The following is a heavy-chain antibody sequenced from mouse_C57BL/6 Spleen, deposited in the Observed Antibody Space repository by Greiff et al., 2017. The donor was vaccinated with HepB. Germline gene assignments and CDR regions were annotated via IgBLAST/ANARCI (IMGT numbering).Heavy chain of an antibody. CDR2: IRSKSNNYAT. CDR1: GFSFNTYA. Sequence: EVMLVESGGGLVQPKGSLKLSCAASGFSFNTYAMNWVRQAPGKGLEWVARIRSKSNNYATYYADSVKDRFTISRDDSESMLYLQMNNLKTEDTAMYYCVREEDGYYPLYWGQGTSVTVSS. J-gene: IGHJ4*01. CDR3: VREEDGYYPLY. D-gene: IGHD2-3*01. V-gene: IGHV10-1*01.